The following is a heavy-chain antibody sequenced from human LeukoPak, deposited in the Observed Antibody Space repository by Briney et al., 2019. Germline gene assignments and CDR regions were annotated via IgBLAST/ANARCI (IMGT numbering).Heavy chain of an antibody. Sequence: ASVKVSCKASGYTFTSYSISWVRQAPGQGLEWMGWISAYNGNTNYAQKLQGRVTMTTDTSTSTAYMELRSLRSDETAVYYCARGFAHFYYYYMDVWGKGTTVTVSS. CDR3: ARGFAHFYYYYMDV. D-gene: IGHD3-3*02. CDR1: GYTFTSYS. J-gene: IGHJ6*03. V-gene: IGHV1-18*01. CDR2: ISAYNGNT.